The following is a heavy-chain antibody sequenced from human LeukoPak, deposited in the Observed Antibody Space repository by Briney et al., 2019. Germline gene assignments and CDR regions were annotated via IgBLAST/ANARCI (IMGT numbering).Heavy chain of an antibody. V-gene: IGHV3-23*01. CDR1: GFTFSSYS. J-gene: IGHJ6*03. Sequence: PGGSLRLSCAASGFTFSSYSMNWVRQAPGKGLEWVSAISGSGGSTYYADSVKGRFTISRDNSKNTLYLQMNSLRAEDTAVYYCAKPRASYYYYYYMDVWGKGTTVTVSS. CDR2: ISGSGGST. CDR3: AKPRASYYYYYYMDV. D-gene: IGHD3-16*01.